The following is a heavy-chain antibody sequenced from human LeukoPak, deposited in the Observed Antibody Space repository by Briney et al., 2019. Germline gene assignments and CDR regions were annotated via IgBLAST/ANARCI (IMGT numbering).Heavy chain of an antibody. Sequence: GGSLRLSCAASGFPFSSYWMTWVRQAPGTGLEWVANIKQDGSESYYLDSVKGRFTVSRDNAKNTLYLQMNSLRAEDTAVYYCARGGHSSGWYWDAFDIWGQGTTVTVSS. D-gene: IGHD6-19*01. CDR3: ARGGHSSGWYWDAFDI. V-gene: IGHV3-7*01. CDR2: IKQDGSES. CDR1: GFPFSSYW. J-gene: IGHJ3*02.